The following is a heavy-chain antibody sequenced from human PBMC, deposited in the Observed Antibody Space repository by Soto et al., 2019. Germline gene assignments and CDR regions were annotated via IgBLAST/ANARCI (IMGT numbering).Heavy chain of an antibody. Sequence: EVQLVESGGALVQPGGSLRLSCAASGFTFSSYSMNWVRQAPGKGLEWLSYISSKSKTIFYADSVKGRFTISRDNAKDSLYLQMSSLRADDTAVYYCAREDILGARSFDYWGQGTLVTVSS. CDR2: ISSKSKTI. J-gene: IGHJ4*02. V-gene: IGHV3-48*01. D-gene: IGHD5-12*01. CDR3: AREDILGARSFDY. CDR1: GFTFSSYS.